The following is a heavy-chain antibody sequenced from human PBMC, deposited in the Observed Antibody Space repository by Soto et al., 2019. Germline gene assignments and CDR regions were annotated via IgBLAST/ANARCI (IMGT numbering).Heavy chain of an antibody. CDR3: ARESGYYYMDV. D-gene: IGHD6-25*01. CDR2: MYYSGSN. J-gene: IGHJ6*03. V-gene: IGHV4-59*01. Sequence: SETLSLTCTVSGGSISSDYWSWIRQPPGKGLEWIGHMYYSGSNKYNPSLKSRVTLSGDTSKNQFSLKLSSVTAADTAVYYCARESGYYYMDVWGKGTTVTVSS. CDR1: GGSISSDY.